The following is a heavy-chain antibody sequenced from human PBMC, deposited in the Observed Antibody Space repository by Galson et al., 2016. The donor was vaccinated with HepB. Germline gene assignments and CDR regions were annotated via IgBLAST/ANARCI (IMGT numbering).Heavy chain of an antibody. CDR3: ARRKGTGTLDV. CDR2: INPSGGST. CDR1: GYTFISYS. D-gene: IGHD3-10*01. V-gene: IGHV1-46*01. J-gene: IGHJ6*02. Sequence: SVKVSCKASGYTFISYSMHWVRQAPGQGLEWMGIINPSGGSTSYAQKFQGRVTMTRDTSTSTVYMELSSLRSEDTAVYYCARRKGTGTLDVWGQGTTVTVSS.